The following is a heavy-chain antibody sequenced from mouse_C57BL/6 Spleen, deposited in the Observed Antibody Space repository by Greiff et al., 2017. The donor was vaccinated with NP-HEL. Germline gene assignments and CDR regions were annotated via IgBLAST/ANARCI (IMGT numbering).Heavy chain of an antibody. J-gene: IGHJ3*01. CDR1: GYAFSSSW. CDR2: IYPGDGDT. CDR3: ARSLYYDYEAWFAY. D-gene: IGHD2-4*01. V-gene: IGHV1-82*01. Sequence: QVQLKESGPELVKPGASVKISCKASGYAFSSSWMNWVKQRPGKGLEWIGRIYPGDGDTNYNGKFKGKATLTADKSSSTAYMQLSSLTSEDSAVYFCARSLYYDYEAWFAYWGQGTLVTVSA.